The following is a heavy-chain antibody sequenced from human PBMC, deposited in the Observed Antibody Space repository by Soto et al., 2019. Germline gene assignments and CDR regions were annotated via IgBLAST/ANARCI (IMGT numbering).Heavy chain of an antibody. V-gene: IGHV4-39*01. CDR2: IYYSGRT. D-gene: IGHD4-17*01. CDR3: ATLYGDSVSY. CDR1: GGSINSSSYY. J-gene: IGHJ4*02. Sequence: QLQLQESGPGLVKPSETLSLTCTVSGGSINSSSYYWGWIRQPPGKGLEWIGSIYYSGRTYYNPSLKSRVNISVDTSMTQFSLKLSSVTAADTAVYYCATLYGDSVSYWGQGTLVTVSS.